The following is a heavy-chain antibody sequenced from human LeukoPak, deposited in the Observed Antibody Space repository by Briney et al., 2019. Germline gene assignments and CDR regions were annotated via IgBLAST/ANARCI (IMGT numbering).Heavy chain of an antibody. V-gene: IGHV1-8*01. D-gene: IGHD3-22*01. CDR2: MNPNSGNT. CDR1: GYTITNYD. Sequence: ASVTVSCKASGYTITNYDINWVRQATGQGLEGMGWMNPNSGNTGYAQKFQGRVTMTTNTSISTAYMELSSLRSEDTAVYYCARGMGSGSYSAAYYFDYWGQGTLVTVSS. J-gene: IGHJ4*02. CDR3: ARGMGSGSYSAAYYFDY.